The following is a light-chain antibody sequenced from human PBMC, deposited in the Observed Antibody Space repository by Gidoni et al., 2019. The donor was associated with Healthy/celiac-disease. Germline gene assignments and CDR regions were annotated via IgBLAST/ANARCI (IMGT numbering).Light chain of an antibody. CDR2: EVS. CDR1: SSDVGGYNS. V-gene: IGLV2-14*01. Sequence: QSALTQPASVSGSPGQSLTISCTGTSSDVGGYNSVSCYQQHPGKAPKLMIYEVSNRPSGVSNRFSGSKSGNTASLTISGLQAEDEADYYCSSYTSSSTWVFGGGTKLTVL. CDR3: SSYTSSSTWV. J-gene: IGLJ3*02.